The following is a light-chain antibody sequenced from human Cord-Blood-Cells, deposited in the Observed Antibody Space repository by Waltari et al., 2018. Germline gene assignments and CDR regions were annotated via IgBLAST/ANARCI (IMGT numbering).Light chain of an antibody. CDR2: GAS. V-gene: IGKV3-15*01. CDR3: QQYNNWPPYT. J-gene: IGKJ2*01. CDR1: QSVNSN. Sequence: ETVITQSPATLSVSPGDKATPSCRARQSVNSNLAWYQQKPGQSPRLLIYGASTRANGIPARFSGSGSGTEFTLTISSLQSEDFAVYYCQQYNNWPPYTFGQGTKLEIK.